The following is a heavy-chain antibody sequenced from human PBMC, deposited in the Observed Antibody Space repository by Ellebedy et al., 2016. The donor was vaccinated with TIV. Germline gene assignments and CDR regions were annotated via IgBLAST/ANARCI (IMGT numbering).Heavy chain of an antibody. CDR3: AEGRSGWYYFDY. Sequence: GSLRLSCAVYGGSFSGYYWSWVSQLPGKGLEWIGDVHQSGRTSYHPSLKSRVTISVNTSKNQFSLRLTSVTAADTAVYYCAEGRSGWYYFDYWGQGTLVTVSS. CDR1: GGSFSGYY. D-gene: IGHD6-19*01. J-gene: IGHJ4*02. CDR2: VHQSGRT. V-gene: IGHV4-34*01.